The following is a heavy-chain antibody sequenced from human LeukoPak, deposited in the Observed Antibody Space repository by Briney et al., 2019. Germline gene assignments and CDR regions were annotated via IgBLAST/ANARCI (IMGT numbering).Heavy chain of an antibody. J-gene: IGHJ3*02. D-gene: IGHD3-22*01. CDR3: ARGAYYDSSGYYVNDAFDI. Sequence: GGSLRLSCAASGFTFSSYSMNWVRQAPGKGLEWVSSISSSSSYIYYADSVKGRFTISRDNAKNSLYLQMNSLRAEDTAVYYCARGAYYDSSGYYVNDAFDIWGQGTMVTVSS. CDR2: ISSSSSYI. CDR1: GFTFSSYS. V-gene: IGHV3-21*01.